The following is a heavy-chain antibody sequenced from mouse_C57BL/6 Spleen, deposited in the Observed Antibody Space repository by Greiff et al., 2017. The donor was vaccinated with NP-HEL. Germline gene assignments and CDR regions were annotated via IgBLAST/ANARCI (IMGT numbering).Heavy chain of an antibody. CDR1: GYSFTSYY. J-gene: IGHJ4*01. CDR2: IYPGSGNT. D-gene: IGHD1-1*01. CDR3: ARNEEGEVYYYGSMDY. Sequence: QVQLQQSGPELVKPGASVKISCKASGYSFTSYYIHWVKQRPGQGLEWIGWIYPGSGNTKYNEKFKGKATLTADTSSSTAYMQLSSLTSEDSAVYYCARNEEGEVYYYGSMDYWGQGTSVTVSS. V-gene: IGHV1-66*01.